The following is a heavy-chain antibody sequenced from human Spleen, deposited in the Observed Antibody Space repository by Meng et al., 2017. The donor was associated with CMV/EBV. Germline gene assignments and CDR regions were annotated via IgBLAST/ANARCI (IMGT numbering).Heavy chain of an antibody. CDR1: GYTFTGYY. Sequence: ASVKVSCKASGYTFTGYYMHWVRQAPGQGLEWMGWMNPNSGNTGYAQKFQGRVTMTRNTSISTAYMELSSLRPEDTAVYYCARLPHTTTQQQLVNGDYYYGMDVWGQGTTVTVSS. V-gene: IGHV1-8*02. J-gene: IGHJ6*02. CDR2: MNPNSGNT. D-gene: IGHD6-13*01. CDR3: ARLPHTTTQQQLVNGDYYYGMDV.